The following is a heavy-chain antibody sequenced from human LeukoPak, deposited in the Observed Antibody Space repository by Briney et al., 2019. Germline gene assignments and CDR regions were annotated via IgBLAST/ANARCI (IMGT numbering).Heavy chain of an antibody. V-gene: IGHV4-4*07. CDR2: IYSTGST. D-gene: IGHD3-22*01. CDR1: GGSISSYY. J-gene: IGHJ4*02. Sequence: SETLSLTCTVSGGSISSYYWSWIRQPAGEGLEWIGRIYSTGSTDYNPSLKSRATMSVDTSKNQFSLNLTSVTAADTAVYFCARRGLMVGRTYYFDTWGQGTLVAVSS. CDR3: ARRGLMVGRTYYFDT.